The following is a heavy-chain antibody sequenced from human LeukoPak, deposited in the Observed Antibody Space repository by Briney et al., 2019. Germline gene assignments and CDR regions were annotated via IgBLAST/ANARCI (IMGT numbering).Heavy chain of an antibody. CDR2: ITGAGNYV. CDR1: GFSISGYS. CDR3: ATQPFLPGWFDS. D-gene: IGHD1-1*01. V-gene: IGHV3-21*01. Sequence: GGSLRLSCAASGFSISGYSMNWVRQAPGKGLEWVSSITGAGNYVDYAYSVTGRFTISRDNANSSLYLQLPSLGAEDTAVYYCATQPFLPGWFDSWGQGIMVTVSS. J-gene: IGHJ5*01.